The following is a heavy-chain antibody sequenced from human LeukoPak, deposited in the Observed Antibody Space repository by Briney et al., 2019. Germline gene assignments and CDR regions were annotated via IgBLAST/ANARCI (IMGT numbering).Heavy chain of an antibody. CDR1: GGTFSSYA. V-gene: IGHV1-69*13. J-gene: IGHJ4*02. D-gene: IGHD6-19*01. CDR2: IIPIFGTA. CDR3: ARLYSSGWYFDY. Sequence: ASVKVSCKASGGTFSSYAISWVRQAPGQGLEWMGGIIPIFGTANYAQKFQGRVTITADESTSTAYMELSGLRSEDTAVYCCARLYSSGWYFDYWGQGTLVTVSS.